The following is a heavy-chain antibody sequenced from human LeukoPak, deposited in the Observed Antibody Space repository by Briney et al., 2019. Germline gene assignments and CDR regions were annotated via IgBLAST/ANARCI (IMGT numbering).Heavy chain of an antibody. CDR1: GLSISNDW. J-gene: IGHJ4*02. CDR2: VQSKSADETK. Sequence: PGGSLRLSCAAFGLSISNDWMSWVRQAPGKGREWVARVQSKSADETKDYAAPVKGRFTISRDDSKNTLYLQMNSLKTEDTAVYYCSIGFVLKGRVFRGYSYGLEGYWGQGTLVTVSS. V-gene: IGHV3-15*01. CDR3: SIGFVLKGRVFRGYSYGLEGY. D-gene: IGHD5-18*01.